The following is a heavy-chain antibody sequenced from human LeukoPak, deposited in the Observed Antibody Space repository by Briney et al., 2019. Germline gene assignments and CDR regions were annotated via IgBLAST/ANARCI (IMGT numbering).Heavy chain of an antibody. Sequence: GGSLRLSCAASGFTFSSYGMHWVRQAPGKGLEWVAFIRYDGSNEYYADSVKGRFTISRDNSKNTLYLQMNSLRAEDTAVYYCARVGHYSASWYLDYWGQGTLVTVSS. CDR2: IRYDGSNE. D-gene: IGHD6-13*01. V-gene: IGHV3-30*02. CDR1: GFTFSSYG. J-gene: IGHJ4*02. CDR3: ARVGHYSASWYLDY.